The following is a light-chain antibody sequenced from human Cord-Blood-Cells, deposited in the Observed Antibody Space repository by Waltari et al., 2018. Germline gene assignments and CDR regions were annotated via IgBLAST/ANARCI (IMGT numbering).Light chain of an antibody. V-gene: IGKV3-11*01. J-gene: IGKJ2*01. CDR1: QSVSSY. Sequence: EIVLTQSPATLSLSPGERATLSGRASQSVSSYLAWYQQKPGQAPRLLIYDASNRSTGIPARFSGSGSGTDFTLTISSLEPEDFAVYYCQQRSNWPGYTFGQGTKLEIK. CDR3: QQRSNWPGYT. CDR2: DAS.